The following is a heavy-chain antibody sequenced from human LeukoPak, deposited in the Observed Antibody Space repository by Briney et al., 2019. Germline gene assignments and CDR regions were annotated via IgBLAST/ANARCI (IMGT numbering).Heavy chain of an antibody. J-gene: IGHJ4*02. CDR1: GGSISSYY. Sequence: SETLSLTCTVSGGSISSYYWSWIRQPAGKGLEWIGRIYTSGSTNYNPSLKSRVTMSVDTSKNQFSLKLSSVTAADTAVYYCARTYYDFWSGYYFDYWAREPWSPSPQ. CDR3: ARTYYDFWSGYYFDY. CDR2: IYTSGST. D-gene: IGHD3-3*01. V-gene: IGHV4-4*07.